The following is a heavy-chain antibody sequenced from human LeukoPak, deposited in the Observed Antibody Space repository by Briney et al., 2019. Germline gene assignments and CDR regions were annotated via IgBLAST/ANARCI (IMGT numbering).Heavy chain of an antibody. CDR3: ARPSSTPYYYYGMDV. J-gene: IGHJ6*02. Sequence: PSETLSLTCTVSGGSISSSSYYWGWIRQPPGKGLEWIGSIYYSGSTYYNPSLKSRVTISVDTSKNQFSLKLSSVTAAATAVYYCARPSSTPYYYYGMDVWGQGTTVTVSS. V-gene: IGHV4-39*01. CDR2: IYYSGST. D-gene: IGHD4-23*01. CDR1: GGSISSSSYY.